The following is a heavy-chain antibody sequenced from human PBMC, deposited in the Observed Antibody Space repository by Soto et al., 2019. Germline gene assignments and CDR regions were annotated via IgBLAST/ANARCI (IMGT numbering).Heavy chain of an antibody. J-gene: IGHJ4*02. CDR3: ARGGRSYVSGYFDY. CDR2: ISFDGSNK. CDR1: GFTFNDYA. D-gene: IGHD5-18*01. V-gene: IGHV3-30-3*01. Sequence: PGGSLRLSCAASGFTFNDYAIHWVRQAPGKGLEWVAVISFDGSNKNYAASVKGRFTISRDNSKNTLYLQMNSLRADDTAVYYCARGGRSYVSGYFDYWGQGTLVSVSS.